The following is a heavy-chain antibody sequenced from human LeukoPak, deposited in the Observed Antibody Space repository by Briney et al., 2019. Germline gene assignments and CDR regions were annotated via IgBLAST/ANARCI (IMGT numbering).Heavy chain of an antibody. CDR3: ASGYYDSSGYYHSFDY. CDR1: GYTFTGYY. D-gene: IGHD3-22*01. V-gene: IGHV1-2*02. CDR2: INPNSGGT. J-gene: IGHJ4*02. Sequence: ASVKVSCKASGYTFTGYYMHWVRQAPGQGLEWMGWINPNSGGTNYAQKFQGRVTMTRDTSISTAYMELSGLRSDDTAVYYCASGYYDSSGYYHSFDYWGQGTLVTVSS.